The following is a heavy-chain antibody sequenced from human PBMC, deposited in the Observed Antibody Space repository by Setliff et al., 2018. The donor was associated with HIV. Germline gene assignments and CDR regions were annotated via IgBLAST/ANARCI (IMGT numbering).Heavy chain of an antibody. CDR2: IVPTLGSV. D-gene: IGHD3-3*01. CDR3: ARVIGDDFWSGTSNWFDP. V-gene: IGHV1-69*08. Sequence: SVKVSCKASGNTCTGYFMHWVRQAPGQGLEWMGWIVPTLGSVNYAQKFQGRVTITADKPTTTAYMQIVGLTSEDTAIYYCARVIGDDFWSGTSNWFDPWGQGTVVTVSS. J-gene: IGHJ5*02. CDR1: GNTCTGYF.